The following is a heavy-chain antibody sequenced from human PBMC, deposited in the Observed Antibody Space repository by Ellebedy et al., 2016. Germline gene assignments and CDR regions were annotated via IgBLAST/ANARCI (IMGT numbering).Heavy chain of an antibody. V-gene: IGHV5-51*01. CDR2: IYPGDSDT. Sequence: GESLKISXAVSGFAFSNYAMSWVRQMPGKGLEWMGIIYPGDSDTRYSPSFQGQVTISADKSISTAYLQWSSLKASDTAMYYCARAADGYNPFDYWGQGILVTVPS. J-gene: IGHJ4*02. CDR1: GFAFSNYA. CDR3: ARAADGYNPFDY. D-gene: IGHD5-24*01.